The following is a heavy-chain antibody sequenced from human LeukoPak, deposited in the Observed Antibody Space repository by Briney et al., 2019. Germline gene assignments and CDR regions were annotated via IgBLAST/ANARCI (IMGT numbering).Heavy chain of an antibody. CDR3: AKDLNYYGSGSLNPLFDY. J-gene: IGHJ4*02. CDR1: GFTFSSYG. CDR2: IRYDGSNK. Sequence: GGSLRLSCAASGFTFSSYGMHWVRQAPGKGLEWVAFIRYDGSNKYYADSVKGRFTISRDNSKNTLYLQMNGLRAEDTAVYYCAKDLNYYGSGSLNPLFDYWGQGTLVTVSS. D-gene: IGHD3-10*01. V-gene: IGHV3-30*02.